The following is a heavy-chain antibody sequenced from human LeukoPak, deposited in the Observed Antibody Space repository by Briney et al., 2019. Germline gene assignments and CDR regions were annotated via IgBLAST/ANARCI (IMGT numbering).Heavy chain of an antibody. D-gene: IGHD6-19*01. CDR3: TTAVAGRTDWYFDL. V-gene: IGHV3-15*01. CDR2: IKSKTEGETT. J-gene: IGHJ2*01. Sequence: GGSLRLSCAASGFTFSNAWMSWVRQAPGKGLEWVGRIKSKTEGETTDSAAPVKGRFTISRDDSKDTLYLQMNSLKTEDTAMYYCTTAVAGRTDWYFDLWGRGTRVTVSS. CDR1: GFTFSNAW.